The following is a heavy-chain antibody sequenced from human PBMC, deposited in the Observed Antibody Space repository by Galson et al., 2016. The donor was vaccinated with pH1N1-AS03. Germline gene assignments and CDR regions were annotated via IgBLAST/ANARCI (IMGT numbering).Heavy chain of an antibody. D-gene: IGHD1-7*01. CDR3: AGANYQYYFDC. CDR1: GFTFSNYA. CDR2: ISYDGSYE. V-gene: IGHV3-30*01. Sequence: SLRLSCAASGFTFSNYAMHWVRQAPGQGLEWVATISYDGSYEYYADSVRGRFTISRDDSQNTLFLQMNSLRPDETALYYCAGANYQYYFDCWGQGTLVTVSS. J-gene: IGHJ4*02.